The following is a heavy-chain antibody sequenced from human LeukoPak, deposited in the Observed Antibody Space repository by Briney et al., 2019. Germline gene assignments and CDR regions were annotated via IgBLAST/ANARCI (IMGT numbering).Heavy chain of an antibody. D-gene: IGHD6-25*01. CDR3: ARDVGSAPFDY. CDR1: GFTFSRHG. J-gene: IGHJ4*02. CDR2: ISHDGSEK. Sequence: PGGSLRLSCAPSGFTFSRHGMHWVRQAPGKGLEWVAVISHDGSEKYYADSVKGRFTISRDNAKNTLYLQMDSLRVEDTAVYYCARDVGSAPFDYWGQGTLVTVSS. V-gene: IGHV3-30*03.